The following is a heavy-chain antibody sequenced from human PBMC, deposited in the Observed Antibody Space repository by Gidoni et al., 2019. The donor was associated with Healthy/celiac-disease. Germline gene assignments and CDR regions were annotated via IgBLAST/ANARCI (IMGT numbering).Heavy chain of an antibody. J-gene: IGHJ4*02. CDR2: ISGSGGST. CDR1: GLNFSSYA. Sequence: EVQLLESGGGLVQPGGSLRLVCAASGLNFSSYAMSWVRQAPGKGLEWVSAISGSGGSTYYADSVKGRFTISRDNSKNTLYLQMNSLRAEDTAVYYCAKEREVVVTAIPDYWGQGTLVTVSS. V-gene: IGHV3-23*01. D-gene: IGHD2-21*02. CDR3: AKEREVVVTAIPDY.